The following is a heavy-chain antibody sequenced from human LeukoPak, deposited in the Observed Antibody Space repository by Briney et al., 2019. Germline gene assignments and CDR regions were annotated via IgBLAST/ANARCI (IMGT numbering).Heavy chain of an antibody. CDR2: IYSGGST. J-gene: IGHJ4*02. D-gene: IGHD6-19*01. CDR3: ARDPGGYSSGWFDY. V-gene: IGHV3-53*01. Sequence: GGSLRLSCAASGFTDSSNYMSWVRQAPGKGLEWVSVIYSGGSTYYADSVKGRFTISRDNSKNTLYLQMNSLRAEDTAVYYCARDPGGYSSGWFDYWGQGTLVTVSS. CDR1: GFTDSSNY.